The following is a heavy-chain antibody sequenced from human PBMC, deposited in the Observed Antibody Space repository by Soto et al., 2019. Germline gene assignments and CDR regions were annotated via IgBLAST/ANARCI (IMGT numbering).Heavy chain of an antibody. CDR3: AAGMVVVPAAIGYFQQ. D-gene: IGHD2-2*02. CDR1: GGSISSYY. CDR2: IYYSGST. V-gene: IGHV4-59*08. J-gene: IGHJ1*01. Sequence: SETLSLTCTVSGGSISSYYWSWIRQPPGKGLEWIGYIYYSGSTNYNPSLKSRVTISVDTSKNQFSLKLSSVTAADTAVYYCAAGMVVVPAAIGYFQQWGKGTLVTVAS.